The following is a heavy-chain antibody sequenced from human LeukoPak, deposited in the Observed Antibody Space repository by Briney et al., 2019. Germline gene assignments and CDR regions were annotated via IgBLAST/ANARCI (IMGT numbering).Heavy chain of an antibody. CDR2: VNPNSGGT. J-gene: IGHJ4*02. V-gene: IGHV1-2*02. CDR1: GYTFIGYY. CDR3: ARDLGSGSCDY. Sequence: ASVKVSCKASGYTFIGYYMHWVRQAPGQGLEWMGWVNPNSGGTNYAQKFQGRVTMTRDTSISTAYMELSRLRSDDTAVYYCARDLGSGSCDYWGQGTLVTVSS. D-gene: IGHD1-26*01.